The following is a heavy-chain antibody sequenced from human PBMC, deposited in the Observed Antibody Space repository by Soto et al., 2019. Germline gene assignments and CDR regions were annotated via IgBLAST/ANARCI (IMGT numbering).Heavy chain of an antibody. Sequence: SVKVSCKASGGTFSSYAISWVRQAPGQGLEWMGGIIPIFGTANYAQKFQGRVTITADESTSTAYMELSSLRSEDTAVYYCARDLMHYYDSSGYYRDYWGQGTLVTVSS. CDR1: GGTFSSYA. J-gene: IGHJ4*02. D-gene: IGHD3-22*01. V-gene: IGHV1-69*13. CDR2: IIPIFGTA. CDR3: ARDLMHYYDSSGYYRDY.